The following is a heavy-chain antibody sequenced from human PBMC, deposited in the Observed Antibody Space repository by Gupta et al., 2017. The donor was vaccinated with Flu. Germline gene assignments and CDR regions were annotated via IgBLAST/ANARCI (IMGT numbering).Heavy chain of an antibody. V-gene: IGHV4-39*01. CDR3: ARAPLTTVTRGLYYYYGMDV. Sequence: QLQLQESGPGLVKPSETLSLTCTVSGCSISSSSYYWGWIRQPQGKGLEWIGSIYYSGSTYYNPSLKSRVTISVDTSKNQFSLKLSSVTAADTAVYYCARAPLTTVTRGLYYYYGMDVWGQGTTVTVSS. CDR2: IYYSGST. J-gene: IGHJ6*02. D-gene: IGHD4-17*01. CDR1: GCSISSSSYY.